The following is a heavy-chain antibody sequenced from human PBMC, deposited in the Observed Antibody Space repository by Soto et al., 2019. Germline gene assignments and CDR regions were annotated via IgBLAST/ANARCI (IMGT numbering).Heavy chain of an antibody. CDR1: GYTFTNSD. CDR3: ARSPHCSGGICYYGLDN. D-gene: IGHD2-15*01. J-gene: IGHJ4*02. Sequence: QVQLVQSGAEVKKPGASVKVSCKASGYTFTNSDINWVRQAPGQGLEWMGWMNPDSGHAAYAQKFQGRVTLTTSTSTYTVYMEMRSLGSEDTAVYYCARSPHCSGGICYYGLDNWGQGTLVTVSS. CDR2: MNPDSGHA. V-gene: IGHV1-8*01.